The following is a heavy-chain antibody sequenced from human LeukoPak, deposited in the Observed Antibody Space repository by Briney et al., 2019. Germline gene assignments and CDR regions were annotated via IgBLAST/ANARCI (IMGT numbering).Heavy chain of an antibody. J-gene: IGHJ6*03. CDR2: ISSSRSYI. V-gene: IGHV3-21*01. CDR1: GFTFSSYS. Sequence: PGGSLRLSCAASGFTFSSYSMNWVRQAPGKGLEWVSSISSSRSYIYYADSVKGRFTMYRDNAKNSLYLQINSLRAEDTAVYYCAREDRIWLQFPSNYMDVWGKGTTVTVSS. D-gene: IGHD5-24*01. CDR3: AREDRIWLQFPSNYMDV.